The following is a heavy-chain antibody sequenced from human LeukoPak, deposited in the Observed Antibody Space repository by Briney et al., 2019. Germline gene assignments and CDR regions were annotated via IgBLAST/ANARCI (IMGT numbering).Heavy chain of an antibody. V-gene: IGHV1-2*02. D-gene: IGHD1-14*01. CDR2: ISPKSGDT. Sequence: GASVKVSCKASGYSFTDNYIHWVRQAPGQGLEWMGWISPKSGDTNCAQKFQGRVTMTRDTSISTAYMEVSSLRSDDTAVYYCAKAPPSGPFDYWGQGTLVTVAS. CDR3: AKAPPSGPFDY. CDR1: GYSFTDNY. J-gene: IGHJ4*02.